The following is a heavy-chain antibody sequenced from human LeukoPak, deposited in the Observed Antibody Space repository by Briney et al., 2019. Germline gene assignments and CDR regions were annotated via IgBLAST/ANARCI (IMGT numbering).Heavy chain of an antibody. J-gene: IGHJ4*02. V-gene: IGHV5-51*01. CDR3: ARILSPYDFWSGSDY. Sequence: GESLKISCKGSGYSFTSYWIGWVRQMPGKGLEWMGIIYPGDSDTRYSPSFQGQVTISADKSISTAYLQWSSLKASDTAMYYCARILSPYDFWSGSDYWGQGTLVTVSS. CDR2: IYPGDSDT. CDR1: GYSFTSYW. D-gene: IGHD3-3*01.